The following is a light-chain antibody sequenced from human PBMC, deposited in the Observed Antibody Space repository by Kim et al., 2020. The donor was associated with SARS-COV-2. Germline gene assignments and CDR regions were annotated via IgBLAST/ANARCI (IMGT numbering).Light chain of an antibody. CDR3: AAWDDSLSARL. V-gene: IGLV1-47*02. CDR1: NSNIANTF. J-gene: IGLJ2*01. CDR2: ANT. Sequence: GQSAASYCSGGNSNIANTFVYCYQQLPVAAPKLLIFANTQRPSGVPDRFAGSKSGTSASLAISGLRPEDEADYYCAAWDDSLSARLFGGGTKLTVL.